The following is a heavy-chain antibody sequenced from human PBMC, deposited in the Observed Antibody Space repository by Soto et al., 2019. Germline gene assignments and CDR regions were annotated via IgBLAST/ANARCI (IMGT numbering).Heavy chain of an antibody. J-gene: IGHJ3*02. CDR1: GFTFSSYE. CDR3: VREGKPAIAVAVFLDAFEI. CDR2: ISSSGSPI. Sequence: EVQLVESGGGLVQPGGSLRLSCAASGFTFSSYEMNWVRQAPGKGLEWVSYISSSGSPIYYADSVKGRFTISRDNAKNALYLQMNSLRAEDTAVDYCVREGKPAIAVAVFLDAFEIWGLGTMVTVSS. D-gene: IGHD6-19*01. V-gene: IGHV3-48*03.